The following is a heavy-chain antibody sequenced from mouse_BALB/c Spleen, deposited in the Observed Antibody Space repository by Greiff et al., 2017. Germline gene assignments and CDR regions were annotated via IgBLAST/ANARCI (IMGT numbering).Heavy chain of an antibody. Sequence: QVQLQQSGAELAKPGASVKMSCKASGYTFTSYWMHWVKQRPGQGLEWIGYINPSTGYTEYNQKFKDKATLTADKSSSTAYMQLSSLTSEDSAVYYCARLYYGNYVGYAMDYWGQGTSVTVSS. CDR1: GYTFTSYW. CDR2: INPSTGYT. V-gene: IGHV1-7*01. D-gene: IGHD2-1*01. CDR3: ARLYYGNYVGYAMDY. J-gene: IGHJ4*01.